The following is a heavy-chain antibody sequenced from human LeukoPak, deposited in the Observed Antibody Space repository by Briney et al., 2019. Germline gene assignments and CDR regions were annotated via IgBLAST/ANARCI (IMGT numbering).Heavy chain of an antibody. CDR2: INAANGNT. D-gene: IGHD4-23*01. V-gene: IGHV1-3*01. CDR3: ARSLGGGNSVAWFDP. CDR1: GYTFTNYA. J-gene: IGHJ5*02. Sequence: GASVKVSCKASGYTFTNYAIHWVRQAPGQRLEWMGWINAANGNTKYSQKFQGRVTITRDTSASTAYMELSSLRSEDTAVYYCARSLGGGNSVAWFDPWGQGTLVTVSS.